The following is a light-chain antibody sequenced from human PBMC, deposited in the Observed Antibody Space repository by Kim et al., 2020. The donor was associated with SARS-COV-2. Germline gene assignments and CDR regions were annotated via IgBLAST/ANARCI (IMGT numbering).Light chain of an antibody. Sequence: SSELTQDPAVSVALGQTVRITCQGDSLRTYYTTWFQQKPGQAPIVVFYGKNNRPSGIPDRFPGSNSGNTASLTITATQAGDEADYYCNSRDNNDNVLFGG. CDR3: NSRDNNDNVL. V-gene: IGLV3-19*01. J-gene: IGLJ2*01. CDR1: SLRTYY. CDR2: GKN.